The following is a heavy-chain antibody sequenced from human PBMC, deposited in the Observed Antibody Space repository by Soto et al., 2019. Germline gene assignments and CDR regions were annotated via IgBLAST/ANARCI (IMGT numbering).Heavy chain of an antibody. J-gene: IGHJ3*02. Sequence: VQLLESGGGLVQPGGSLRLSCAASGFTFSSYAMSWVRQAPGKGLEWVSAISGSGGSTYYADSVKGRFTISRDNSKNTLYLQMNSLRAEDTAVYYCAKDSTGYYDFWSGYYGAFDIWGQGTMVTVSS. CDR3: AKDSTGYYDFWSGYYGAFDI. CDR2: ISGSGGST. CDR1: GFTFSSYA. D-gene: IGHD3-3*01. V-gene: IGHV3-23*01.